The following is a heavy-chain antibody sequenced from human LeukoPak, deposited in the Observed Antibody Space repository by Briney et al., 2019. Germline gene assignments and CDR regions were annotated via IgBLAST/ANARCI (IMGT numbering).Heavy chain of an antibody. CDR1: GFTFSSYW. J-gene: IGHJ6*03. CDR2: IKQDGSEK. V-gene: IGHV3-7*01. Sequence: GGTLRLSCAASGFTFSSYWMSWVRQAPGKGLEWVANIKQDGSEKYYVDSVKGRFTISRDNAKNSLYLQMNSLRAEDTAVYYCARMFPYCSGGSCYPVRYYYYYMDVWGKGTTVTISS. CDR3: ARMFPYCSGGSCYPVRYYYYYMDV. D-gene: IGHD2-15*01.